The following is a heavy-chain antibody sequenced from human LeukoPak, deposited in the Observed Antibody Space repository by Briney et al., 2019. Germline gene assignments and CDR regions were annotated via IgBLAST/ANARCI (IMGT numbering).Heavy chain of an antibody. CDR3: ARDYGDGGDRFDY. J-gene: IGHJ4*02. Sequence: SVPVSYMASGYAFTTYGISWVRQAPGQGLEGMGWISAYNGNTNYVQKLQGRVTMTTDTSTSTAYMELRSLRSDDTAVYYCARDYGDGGDRFDYWGQGTLVTVSS. V-gene: IGHV1-18*01. CDR2: ISAYNGNT. D-gene: IGHD4-17*01. CDR1: GYAFTTYG.